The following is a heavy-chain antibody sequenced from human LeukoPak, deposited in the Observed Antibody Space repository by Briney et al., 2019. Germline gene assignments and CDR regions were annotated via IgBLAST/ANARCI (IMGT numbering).Heavy chain of an antibody. CDR2: ISAYNGNT. Sequence: ASVTVSCKASGYTFTSYGISWVRQAPGQGLGWVGLISAYNGNTNYAQKLQGRVTMTTYTSTITAYMELRSLRSDDTAVYYCARDPCSSTSCRLGYYYYYMDVGGKGTTVTVSS. CDR1: GYTFTSYG. V-gene: IGHV1-18*01. D-gene: IGHD2-2*01. J-gene: IGHJ6*03. CDR3: ARDPCSSTSCRLGYYYYYMDV.